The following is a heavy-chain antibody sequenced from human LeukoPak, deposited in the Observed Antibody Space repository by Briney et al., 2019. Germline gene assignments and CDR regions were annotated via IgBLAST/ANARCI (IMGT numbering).Heavy chain of an antibody. J-gene: IGHJ3*02. CDR3: ARAFPFDDYGDPDALDI. Sequence: TSETLSLTCTVSGVSMSSGAFYWSWIRQHPGKGLEWIGNIYYSGSTYYNPSLKSRVTISVDRSKNQFSLKLTSVTAADTAVYYCARAFPFDDYGDPDALDIWGQGTMVTVSS. CDR2: IYYSGST. V-gene: IGHV4-30-4*08. D-gene: IGHD4-17*01. CDR1: GVSMSSGAFY.